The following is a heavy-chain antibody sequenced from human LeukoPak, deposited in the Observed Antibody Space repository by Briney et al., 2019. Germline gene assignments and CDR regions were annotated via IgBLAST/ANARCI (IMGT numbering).Heavy chain of an antibody. CDR3: EAYSSSIISAGYFDY. V-gene: IGHV3-23*01. CDR2: ISGSGGST. CDR1: GFTFSSYA. J-gene: IGHJ4*02. Sequence: GGSLRLSCAASGFTFSSYAMSWVRQAPGKGLEWVSAISGSGGSTYYADSVKGRFTISRDNSKNTLYLQMNSLRAEDTAVYYCEAYSSSIISAGYFDYWGQGTLVTVSS. D-gene: IGHD6-6*01.